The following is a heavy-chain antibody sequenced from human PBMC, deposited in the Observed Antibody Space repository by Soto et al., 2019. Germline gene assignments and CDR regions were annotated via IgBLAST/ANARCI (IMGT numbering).Heavy chain of an antibody. CDR3: ARTANETYYDFWSGPLQGAFDI. CDR1: GGSISSGGYY. J-gene: IGHJ3*02. CDR2: IYYSGST. D-gene: IGHD3-3*01. Sequence: QVQLQESGPGLVKPSQTLSLTCTVSGGSISSGGYYWSWIRQHPGKGLEWIGYIYYSGSTYYNPSLKSRVTISVDTSKNQFSLKLSSVTAADTAVYYSARTANETYYDFWSGPLQGAFDIWGQGTMVTVSS. V-gene: IGHV4-31*03.